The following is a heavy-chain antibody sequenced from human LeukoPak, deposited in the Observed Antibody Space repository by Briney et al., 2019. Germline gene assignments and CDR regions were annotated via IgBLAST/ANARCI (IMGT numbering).Heavy chain of an antibody. V-gene: IGHV3-23*01. D-gene: IGHD1-26*01. CDR3: AKGGYSGSYHDAFDI. J-gene: IGHJ3*02. CDR2: ISGSGGNS. Sequence: GGSLRLSCAGSGFTFSSYPMSWVRQAPGKGLEWVSAISGSGGNSYYADSVRGRFTISRDNSKNTLYLQMNSRRAEDTAVYYCAKGGYSGSYHDAFDIWGQGTMVTVSS. CDR1: GFTFSSYP.